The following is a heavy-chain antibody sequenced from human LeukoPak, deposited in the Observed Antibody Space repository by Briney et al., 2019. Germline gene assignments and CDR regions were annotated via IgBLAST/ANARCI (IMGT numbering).Heavy chain of an antibody. CDR3: ARHPRYEIVVATTKGFDY. D-gene: IGHD3-22*01. V-gene: IGHV4-4*07. J-gene: IGHJ4*02. Sequence: SETLSLTCTVSGGSISSYYWSWIRQPAGKGLEWIGRIYTSGSTNYNPSLKSRVTMSVDTSKNQFSLKLSSVTAADTAVYYCARHPRYEIVVATTKGFDYWGQGTLVTVSS. CDR2: IYTSGST. CDR1: GGSISSYY.